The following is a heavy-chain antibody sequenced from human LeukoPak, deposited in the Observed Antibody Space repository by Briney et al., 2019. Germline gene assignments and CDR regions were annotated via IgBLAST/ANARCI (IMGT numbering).Heavy chain of an antibody. V-gene: IGHV1-8*03. CDR1: GCTFTSYD. CDR2: MNPNSGNT. CDR3: ARGITGTDAFDI. Sequence: ASVKVSCKASGCTFTSYDINWVRQATGQGLEWMGWMNPNSGNTGYAQKFQGRVTITRNTSISTAYMELSSLRSEDTAVYYCARGITGTDAFDIWGQGTMVTVSS. D-gene: IGHD1-14*01. J-gene: IGHJ3*02.